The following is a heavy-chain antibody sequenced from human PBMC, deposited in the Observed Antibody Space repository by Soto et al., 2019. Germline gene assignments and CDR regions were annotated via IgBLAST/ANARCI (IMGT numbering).Heavy chain of an antibody. V-gene: IGHV1-69*06. CDR1: GGTFITYA. Sequence: SVKVSCKASGGTFITYAINWVRQAPGQGLEWMGGIIPTFGTANYAHKFQGRVTITADKSTSTAYMELNSLRSEDTAVYYCARDRVREYYSTSSYGSWAFDIWGQGTMVTVSS. CDR3: ARDRVREYYSTSSYGSWAFDI. J-gene: IGHJ3*02. D-gene: IGHD6-6*01. CDR2: IIPTFGTA.